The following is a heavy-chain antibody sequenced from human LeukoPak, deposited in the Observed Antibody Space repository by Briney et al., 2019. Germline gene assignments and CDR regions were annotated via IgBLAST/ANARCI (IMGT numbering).Heavy chain of an antibody. D-gene: IGHD3-22*01. Sequence: SETLSLTCTVSGGSISSSSYYWGWIRQPPGKGLEWIGSTYYSGSTYYNPSLKSRVTISVDTSKNQFSLKLSSVTAADTAVYYCARSIIGSSGYSTPLDYWGQGTLVTVSS. CDR3: ARSIIGSSGYSTPLDY. CDR2: TYYSGST. CDR1: GGSISSSSYY. V-gene: IGHV4-39*01. J-gene: IGHJ4*02.